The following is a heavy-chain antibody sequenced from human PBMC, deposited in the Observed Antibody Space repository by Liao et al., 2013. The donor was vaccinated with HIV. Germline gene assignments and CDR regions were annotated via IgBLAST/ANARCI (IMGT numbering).Heavy chain of an antibody. D-gene: IGHD2-2*01. CDR1: GGSINNHY. J-gene: IGHJ6*03. V-gene: IGHV4-4*07. Sequence: QMQLQESGPGLVKPSETLSLTCAVSGGSINNHYWNWIRQPAGRGLEWIGRIYTSGNTNYNPSLKSRVTMSVDTSKNQFSLKLTSVTAADTAVYYCARGAYCSSATCYEAFYYMDVWGKGTTVTVSS. CDR2: IYTSGNT. CDR3: ARGAYCSSATCYEAFYYMDV.